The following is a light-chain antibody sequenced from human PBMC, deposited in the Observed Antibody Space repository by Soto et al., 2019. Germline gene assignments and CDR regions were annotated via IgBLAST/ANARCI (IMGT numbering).Light chain of an antibody. Sequence: QSVLTQPPSVSGAPGQRVTIACTGSSSNIGAGYPVHWYQQLPGTAPQLLAAGNRPSGVPDRFSVAKSGASASLAITGLQAEDEADYYSQSYDSSLSRRWVFGGGTK. V-gene: IGLV1-40*01. CDR1: SSNIGAGYP. CDR3: QSYDSSLSRRWV. CDR2: G. J-gene: IGLJ3*02.